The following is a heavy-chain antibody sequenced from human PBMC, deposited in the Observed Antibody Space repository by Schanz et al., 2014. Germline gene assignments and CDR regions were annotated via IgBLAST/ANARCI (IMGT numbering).Heavy chain of an antibody. CDR1: GFTFNSYA. CDR3: ARTSDFWRAEGVY. Sequence: QVQLVESGEGVVQPGRSLRLSCAASGFTFNSYAMHWVRQAPGKGLEWVAVISFDGNKYYADSVKGRFTISRDNSKNKLYLQTDSLRAEDTAVYYCARTSDFWRAEGVYWGQGTLVTVSS. D-gene: IGHD3-3*01. J-gene: IGHJ4*02. CDR2: ISFDGNK. V-gene: IGHV3-30*04.